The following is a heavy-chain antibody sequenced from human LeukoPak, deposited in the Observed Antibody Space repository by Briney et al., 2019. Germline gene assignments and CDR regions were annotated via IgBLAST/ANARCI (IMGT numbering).Heavy chain of an antibody. D-gene: IGHD3-10*01. CDR2: ISAYNGNT. V-gene: IGHV1-18*01. J-gene: IGHJ3*02. CDR1: GYTLTSYG. Sequence: ASVKVSCKASGYTLTSYGISWVRQAPGQGLEWMGWISAYNGNTNYAQKLQGRVTMTTDTSTSTAYMELRSLRSDDTAVYYCDRDYITMVRGVRVQGAFDIWGQGTMVTVSS. CDR3: DRDYITMVRGVRVQGAFDI.